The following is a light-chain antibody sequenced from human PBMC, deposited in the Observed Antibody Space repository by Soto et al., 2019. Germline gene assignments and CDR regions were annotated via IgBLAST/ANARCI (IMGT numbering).Light chain of an antibody. V-gene: IGKV1-5*01. Sequence: DIPMTQSPSTLSASVGDRVTITCRASQSISSWLAWYQQKPGKAPKLLIYDASSLESGVPSRFSGSGSGTEFTLTISSLQPDDFATYYCQQSYNIPRTFGQGTKVEI. CDR1: QSISSW. CDR3: QQSYNIPRT. CDR2: DAS. J-gene: IGKJ1*01.